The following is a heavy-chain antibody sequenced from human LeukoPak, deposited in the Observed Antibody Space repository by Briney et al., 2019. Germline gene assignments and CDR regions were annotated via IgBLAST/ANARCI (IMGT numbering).Heavy chain of an antibody. CDR2: ISNDGSNN. V-gene: IGHV3-30*18. J-gene: IGHJ6*02. CDR1: GFTFSTYG. CDR3: AKDLGSSSSYYYYYGMDV. Sequence: GGSLRLSCAASGFTFSTYGMHWVRQAPGKGLEWVAVISNDGSNNYYADSVKGRFTISRDKSKNTLYLQMNSLRAEDTAVYYCAKDLGSSSSYYYYYGMDVWGQGTTVTVSS. D-gene: IGHD6-13*01.